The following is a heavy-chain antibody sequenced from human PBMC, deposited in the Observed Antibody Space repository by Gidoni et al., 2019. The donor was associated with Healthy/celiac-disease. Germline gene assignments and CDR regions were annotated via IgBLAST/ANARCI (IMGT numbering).Heavy chain of an antibody. V-gene: IGHV3-30*04. CDR3: ARARWGRDGYNTPGAFDI. CDR2: ISYDGSNK. CDR1: GFTFSSYA. D-gene: IGHD5-12*01. Sequence: QVQLVESGGGVVQPGRSLRLSCAASGFTFSSYARHWVRQAPGKGLEWVAVISYDGSNKYYADYVKGRFTISRDNSKNTLYLQMNSLRAEDTAVYYCARARWGRDGYNTPGAFDIWGQGTMVTVSS. J-gene: IGHJ3*02.